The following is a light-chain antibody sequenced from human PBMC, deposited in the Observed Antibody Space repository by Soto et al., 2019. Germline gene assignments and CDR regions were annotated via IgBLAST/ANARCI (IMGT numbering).Light chain of an antibody. CDR3: QQYNGYGR. J-gene: IGKJ1*01. Sequence: DIQMTQSPSTLSASVGDRVTIACRASQNIGRWLAWYQQKPGKAPKLLIHKASSLQSGVPSRFSGSGSGTEFTLTISSLDPDEFEIYYCQQYNGYGRFGQGTKVEIK. CDR2: KAS. V-gene: IGKV1-5*03. CDR1: QNIGRW.